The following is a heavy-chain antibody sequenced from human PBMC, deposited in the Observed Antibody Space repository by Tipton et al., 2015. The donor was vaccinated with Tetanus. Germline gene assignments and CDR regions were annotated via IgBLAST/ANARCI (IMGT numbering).Heavy chain of an antibody. J-gene: IGHJ4*02. CDR3: ARHGTATVFDY. CDR1: GGSISSSSYY. V-gene: IGHV4-39*01. D-gene: IGHD1-26*01. Sequence: TLSLTCTVSGGSISSSSYYWGWIRQPPGKGLEWIGGIYYSGSTYYNPSLKSRVTISVDTPKNQFSLKRSSVTAADTAVYYCARHGTATVFDYWGQGTLVTVSS. CDR2: IYYSGST.